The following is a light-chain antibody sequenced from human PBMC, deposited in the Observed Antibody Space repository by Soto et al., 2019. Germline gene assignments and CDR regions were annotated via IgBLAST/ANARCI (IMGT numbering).Light chain of an antibody. CDR1: SSNIGSNT. Sequence: QAVVTQPPSASGTPGQRVTISCSGSSSNIGSNTVNWYQQLPGTAPKLLIYSNNQRPSGVPDRFSGSKSGTSASLAISGLQSEDVADYYCAAWDDSLNGPHVVFGGGTKLTVL. CDR2: SNN. V-gene: IGLV1-44*01. CDR3: AAWDDSLNGPHVV. J-gene: IGLJ2*01.